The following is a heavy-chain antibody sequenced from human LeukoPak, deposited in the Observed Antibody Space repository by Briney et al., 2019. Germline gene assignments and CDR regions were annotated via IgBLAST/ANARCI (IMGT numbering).Heavy chain of an antibody. Sequence: GGSLRLSCAASGFTFSSYAMSWVRQAPGKGLEWVSAISGSGGSTYYANSVKGRFTIYRDNSKNTLYLQMNSLRAEDTAVYYCAKDRRAGTVDTMDVWGKGNTVTVSS. J-gene: IGHJ6*04. V-gene: IGHV3-23*01. CDR2: ISGSGGST. CDR3: AKDRRAGTVDTMDV. D-gene: IGHD1-14*01. CDR1: GFTFSSYA.